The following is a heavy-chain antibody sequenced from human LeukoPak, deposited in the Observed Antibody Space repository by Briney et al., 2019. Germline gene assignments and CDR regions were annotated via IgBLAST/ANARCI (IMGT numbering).Heavy chain of an antibody. J-gene: IGHJ6*03. CDR1: GFTLSRFA. Sequence: PGGSLRLSCAASGFTLSRFAMHWVRQAPGKGLEWVALISYDGSKKWSADSVKGRFSISRDNSKNTLSLQMNSLRAEDTAVYYCVRNPDDPSYFYYMDVWGNGTTVTVSS. CDR2: ISYDGSKK. CDR3: VRNPDDPSYFYYMDV. V-gene: IGHV3-30*01.